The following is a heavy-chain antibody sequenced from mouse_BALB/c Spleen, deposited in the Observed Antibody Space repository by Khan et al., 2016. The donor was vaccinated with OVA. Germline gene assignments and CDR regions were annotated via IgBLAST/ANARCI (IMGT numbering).Heavy chain of an antibody. CDR2: IFPGNSDT. D-gene: IGHD2-1*01. CDR1: GYTFTNYW. CDR3: ARNGFGNYEIWDY. V-gene: IGHV1-5*01. J-gene: IGHJ2*01. Sequence: VQLQQSGTVLARPGASVKMSCKASGYTFTNYWMHWVKQRPGQGLEGIGTIFPGNSDTKYNQKFTGKAKLNAVTSTSTAYMELSSLTNADSSVYYCARNGFGNYEIWDYWGQGTTLTVSS.